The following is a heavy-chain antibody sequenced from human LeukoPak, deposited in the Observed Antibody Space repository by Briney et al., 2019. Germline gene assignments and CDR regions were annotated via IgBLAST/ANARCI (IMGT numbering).Heavy chain of an antibody. Sequence: ASVKVSCKASGYTFTGYYMHWVRQAPGQGLEWMGWINPNSGGTNYAQKFQGRVTMTRDTSISTAYMELSRLRSDDTAVYYCAREVYCSSTSCYLVDTAMVWGQGTLVTVSS. V-gene: IGHV1-2*02. CDR3: AREVYCSSTSCYLVDTAMV. CDR2: INPNSGGT. J-gene: IGHJ4*02. D-gene: IGHD2-2*01. CDR1: GYTFTGYY.